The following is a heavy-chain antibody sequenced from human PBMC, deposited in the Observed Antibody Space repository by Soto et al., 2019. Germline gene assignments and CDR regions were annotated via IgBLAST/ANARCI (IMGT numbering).Heavy chain of an antibody. CDR2: INYSGNT. J-gene: IGHJ4*02. CDR1: GGSISSYY. D-gene: IGHD2-8*02. Sequence: SETLSLTCTVSGGSISSYYWSWIRQPPGKGLEWIGYINYSGNTNYNPSLKSRVTISVDTSKNQFSLKLSSVTAADTAVYYCARDKITGLFDYWGQGTLVTVSS. CDR3: ARDKITGLFDY. V-gene: IGHV4-59*01.